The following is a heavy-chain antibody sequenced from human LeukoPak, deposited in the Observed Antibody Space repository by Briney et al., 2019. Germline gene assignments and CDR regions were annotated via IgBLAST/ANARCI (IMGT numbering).Heavy chain of an antibody. Sequence: GGSLRLSCAASGFTFSSYGMHWVRQAPGKGLEWVAVIWYDGSNKYYADSVKGRFTISRDNSKNTLYLQMNSLRAEDTAVYYCAKATYCSSTSCYRRRLYYFDYWGQGTLVTVSS. J-gene: IGHJ4*02. CDR2: IWYDGSNK. CDR1: GFTFSSYG. D-gene: IGHD2-2*01. V-gene: IGHV3-33*06. CDR3: AKATYCSSTSCYRRRLYYFDY.